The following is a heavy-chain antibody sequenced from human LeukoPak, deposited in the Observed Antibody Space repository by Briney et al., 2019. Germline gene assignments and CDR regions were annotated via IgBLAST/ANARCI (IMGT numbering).Heavy chain of an antibody. V-gene: IGHV1-18*01. Sequence: ASVKVSCKASGYSITNYAILWVRQAPGQGLEWVGWISAYNGNTNYAQKLQGRVTMTTDTSTSTAYMELRSLRSDDTAVYYCARVGIVVVVAATVDNWFDPWGQGTLVTVSS. D-gene: IGHD2-15*01. J-gene: IGHJ5*02. CDR3: ARVGIVVVVAATVDNWFDP. CDR2: ISAYNGNT. CDR1: GYSITNYA.